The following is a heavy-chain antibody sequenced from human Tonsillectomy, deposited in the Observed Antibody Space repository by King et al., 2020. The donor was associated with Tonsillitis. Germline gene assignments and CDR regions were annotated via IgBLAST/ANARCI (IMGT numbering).Heavy chain of an antibody. CDR3: ARGMVPASEMGYYYYGMDV. CDR2: ISAYNGNT. J-gene: IGHJ6*02. D-gene: IGHD2-2*01. CDR1: GYTFTNYG. Sequence: VQLVESGAEVKKPGASVKVSCKASGYTFTNYGISWVRQAPGQGLEWMGWISAYNGNTNYAQKLQGRVTMTTDTSTSTAYMELRSLRSDDTAVYYCARGMVPASEMGYYYYGMDVWGQGTTVTVSS. V-gene: IGHV1-18*01.